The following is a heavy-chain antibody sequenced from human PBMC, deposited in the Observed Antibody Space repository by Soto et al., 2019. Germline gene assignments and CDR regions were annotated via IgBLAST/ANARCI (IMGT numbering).Heavy chain of an antibody. CDR1: GDSISDSSFY. Sequence: QLQLQESGPGLVKPSETLSLTCTSSGDSISDSSFYWAWIRQPPGKGLEWIGSIYYKGYTKYNPSLESRVTITVDTSRNQFSLRLSSVTAADTAVYFCARHPDYGGNYYYYGMDVWGPGTTVIFSS. D-gene: IGHD4-17*01. CDR3: ARHPDYGGNYYYYGMDV. J-gene: IGHJ6*02. CDR2: IYYKGYT. V-gene: IGHV4-39*01.